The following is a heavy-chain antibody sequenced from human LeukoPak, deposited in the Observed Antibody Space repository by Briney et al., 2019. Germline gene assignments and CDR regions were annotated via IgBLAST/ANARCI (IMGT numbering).Heavy chain of an antibody. CDR3: SHYCSSTSCPNYYFDY. CDR2: IRYDGSNK. J-gene: IGHJ4*02. D-gene: IGHD2-2*01. V-gene: IGHV3-30*02. CDR1: GFTFSSYG. Sequence: GGSLRLSCAASGFTFSSYGMHWVRQAPGKGLEWVAFIRYDGSNKYYADSVKGRFTISRDNSNNTLYLQMNSLRAEDTAVYYCSHYCSSTSCPNYYFDYWGQGTLVTVSS.